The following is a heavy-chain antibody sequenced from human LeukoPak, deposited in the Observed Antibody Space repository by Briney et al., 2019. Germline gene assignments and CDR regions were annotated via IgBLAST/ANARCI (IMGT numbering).Heavy chain of an antibody. CDR1: GGPFSGYF. Sequence: PSETLSLTCAVSGGPFSGYFWSWIRQSSGKGLEWIGEIHNSGTTNYNPSLNSRVTISEDTSKSQFYLNLSSVTAADTAVYYCARRYYYNLGSFPFDFWGQGTLVTVSS. CDR2: IHNSGTT. CDR3: ARRYYYNLGSFPFDF. J-gene: IGHJ4*02. D-gene: IGHD3-10*01. V-gene: IGHV4-34*01.